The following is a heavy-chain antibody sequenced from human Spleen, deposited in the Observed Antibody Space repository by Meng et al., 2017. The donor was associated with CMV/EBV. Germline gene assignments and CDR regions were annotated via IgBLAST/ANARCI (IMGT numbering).Heavy chain of an antibody. D-gene: IGHD6-19*01. CDR1: FSSYA. J-gene: IGHJ4*02. Sequence: FSSYAMHWVRQAPGKGLEWVAVISYDGSNKYYADSVKGRFTISRDNSKNTLYLQMNSLRAEDTAVYYCARGGYSSGWYPPVSYYFDYWGQGTLVTVSS. CDR2: ISYDGSNK. CDR3: ARGGYSSGWYPPVSYYFDY. V-gene: IGHV3-30-3*01.